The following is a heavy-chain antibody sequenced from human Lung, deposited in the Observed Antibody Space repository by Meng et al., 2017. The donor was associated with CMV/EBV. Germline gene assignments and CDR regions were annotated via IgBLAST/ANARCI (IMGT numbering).Heavy chain of an antibody. CDR1: GYTFGSYG. Sequence: QFHLLQSGPEVKKPGASLRVSCKASGYTFGSYGICWVRQAPGQGLEWMGWFVNYVDTYPAPKFQGRVTMTTDTHTNTAFMELRSLTSDDTAVYYCASGTPGRSYCDYWGQGTLVTVSS. J-gene: IGHJ4*02. CDR3: ASGTPGRSYCDY. D-gene: IGHD2-15*01. CDR2: FVNYVDT. V-gene: IGHV1-18*01.